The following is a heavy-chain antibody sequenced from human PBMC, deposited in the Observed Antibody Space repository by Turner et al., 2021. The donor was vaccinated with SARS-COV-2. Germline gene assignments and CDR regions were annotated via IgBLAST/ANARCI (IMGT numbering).Heavy chain of an antibody. CDR1: GYTFTSYY. CDR3: ARDDLGGSDAFDI. CDR2: INPSGDST. J-gene: IGHJ3*02. D-gene: IGHD3-10*01. V-gene: IGHV1-46*01. Sequence: QVQLVQSGAEVKKPGASVKVSCKASGYTFTSYYMHWVRQAPGQGLEWMGIINPSGDSTSYAQKFQCRVTMTRDTSTSTVYMELSSLRSEDTAVYYCARDDLGGSDAFDIWGQGTMVTVSS.